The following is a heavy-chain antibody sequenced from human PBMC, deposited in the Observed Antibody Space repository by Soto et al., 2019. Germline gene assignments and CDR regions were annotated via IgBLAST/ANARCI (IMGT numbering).Heavy chain of an antibody. V-gene: IGHV3-23*01. CDR3: ARDRSTAVGLDV. CDR1: GFTFSDYV. CDR2: ISDGGERT. D-gene: IGHD2-21*02. Sequence: EVLLLESGGDSVQPGGSLRLSCVASGFTFSDYVMSWVRQVPGKGLEWVSSISDGGERTDYRDSVRGRFTISRDNARFTLHLQMNSLRVDDTATYFCARDRSTAVGLDVWGQGTTVTVSS. J-gene: IGHJ6*02.